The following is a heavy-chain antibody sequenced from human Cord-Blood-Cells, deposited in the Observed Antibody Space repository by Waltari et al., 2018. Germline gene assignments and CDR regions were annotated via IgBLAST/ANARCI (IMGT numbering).Heavy chain of an antibody. CDR2: ISYDGSNK. J-gene: IGHJ2*01. CDR3: AGAENYWYFDL. Sequence: QVQLVESGGGVVQPGGSLRLSCAASGFTFSSYGLHWFRQAPGKGLEWVAVISYDGSNKYYADSVKGRFTISRDNSKNTLYLQMNSLRAEDTAVYYCAGAENYWYFDLWGRGTLVTVSS. CDR1: GFTFSSYG. V-gene: IGHV3-30*03.